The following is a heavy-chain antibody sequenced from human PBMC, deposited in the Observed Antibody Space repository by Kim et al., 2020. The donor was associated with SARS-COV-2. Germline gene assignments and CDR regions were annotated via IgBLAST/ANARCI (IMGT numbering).Heavy chain of an antibody. Sequence: DADSVKGRFNHSRDNSKNTLYLQMNSLRAEDTAVYYCARVLVFYYYGMDVWGQGTTVTVSS. J-gene: IGHJ6*02. V-gene: IGHV3-33*01. CDR3: ARVLVFYYYGMDV. D-gene: IGHD2-8*01.